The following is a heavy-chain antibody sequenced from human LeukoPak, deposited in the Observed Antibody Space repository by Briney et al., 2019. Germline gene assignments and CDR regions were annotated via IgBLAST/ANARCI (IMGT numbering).Heavy chain of an antibody. J-gene: IGHJ4*02. D-gene: IGHD3-9*01. Sequence: PGGSLRLSCAASGFTFSSYGMHWVRQAPGKGLEWVAVISYDGNNNFYADSVKGRFTISRDNSKNTLYLEMNSLRAEDTAFYYCAKGGYFDWLPLSYWGQGTLVTVSS. CDR1: GFTFSSYG. CDR3: AKGGYFDWLPLSY. CDR2: ISYDGNNN. V-gene: IGHV3-30*18.